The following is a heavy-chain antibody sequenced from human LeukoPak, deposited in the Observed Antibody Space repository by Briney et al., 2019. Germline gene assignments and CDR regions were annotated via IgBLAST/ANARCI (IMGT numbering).Heavy chain of an antibody. V-gene: IGHV3-30-3*01. CDR1: GFTFSSYA. D-gene: IGHD3-10*01. J-gene: IGHJ4*02. Sequence: QPGRSLRLSCAASGFTFSSYAMHWVRQAPGKGLEWVAVISYDGSNKYYADSVKGRFTISRDNSKNTLYLQMNSLRAEDTAVYYCASPLLGPGYGYYGSGSPDYWGQGTLVTVSS. CDR3: ASPLLGPGYGYYGSGSPDY. CDR2: ISYDGSNK.